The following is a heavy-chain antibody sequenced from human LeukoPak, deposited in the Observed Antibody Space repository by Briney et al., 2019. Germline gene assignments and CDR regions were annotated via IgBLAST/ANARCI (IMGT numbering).Heavy chain of an antibody. CDR1: GGSISSDDYY. J-gene: IGHJ4*02. CDR3: ARGDDSSSGLAQFDY. Sequence: SETLSLTCTVSGGSISSDDYYWSWIRQPPGKGLEWIGYIYYSGSTYYNPSLKSRVTISVDTSKNQFSLKLSSVAAADTAVYYCARGDDSSSGLAQFDYWGQGTLVTVSS. CDR2: IYYSGST. V-gene: IGHV4-30-4*01. D-gene: IGHD3-22*01.